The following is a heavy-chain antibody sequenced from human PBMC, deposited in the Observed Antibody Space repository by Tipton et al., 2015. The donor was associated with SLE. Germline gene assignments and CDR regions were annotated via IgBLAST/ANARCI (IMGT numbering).Heavy chain of an antibody. D-gene: IGHD4/OR15-4a*01. CDR3: ARGRMSDYGGFDY. CDR2: INHRGGT. Sequence: TLSLTCAVYGGSFSGYYWSWTRQSPGKRLEWIGEINHRGGTNYNPSLKSLVTISVDTSKSQFSLQLSSVTAADTAVYYCARGRMSDYGGFDYWGQGTMVTVSS. CDR1: GGSFSGYY. J-gene: IGHJ3*01. V-gene: IGHV4-34*01.